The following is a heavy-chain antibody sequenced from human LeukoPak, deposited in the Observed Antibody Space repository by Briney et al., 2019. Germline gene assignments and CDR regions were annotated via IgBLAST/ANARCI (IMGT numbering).Heavy chain of an antibody. CDR1: GFTFSRHW. CDR2: IKQDASER. V-gene: IGHV3-7*01. CDR3: ARGAFDHVWGSYYHFYFHMDV. D-gene: IGHD3-16*01. Sequence: PGGSLRLSCATSGFTFSRHWMSWVRQAPGKGPEGVANIKQDASERYYVDSVKGRFTISRDNAKNSLYLQMNSLRAEDTAVYYCARGAFDHVWGSYYHFYFHMDVWGKGTTVSVSS. J-gene: IGHJ6*03.